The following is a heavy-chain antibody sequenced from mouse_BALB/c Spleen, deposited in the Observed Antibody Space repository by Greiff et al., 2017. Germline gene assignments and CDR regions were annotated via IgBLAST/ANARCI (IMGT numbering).Heavy chain of an antibody. V-gene: IGHV1-18*01. J-gene: IGHJ3*01. CDR2: INPNNGGT. Sequence: EVQGVESGPELVKPGASVKIPCKASGYTFTDYNMDWVKQSHGKSLEWIGDINPNNGGTIYNQKFKGKATLTVDKSSSTAYMELRSLTSEDTAVYYCARGTARATWFAYWGQGTLVTVSA. D-gene: IGHD3-2*01. CDR1: GYTFTDYN. CDR3: ARGTARATWFAY.